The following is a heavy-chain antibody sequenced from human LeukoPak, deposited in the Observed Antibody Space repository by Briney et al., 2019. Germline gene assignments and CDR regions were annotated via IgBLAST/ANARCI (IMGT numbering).Heavy chain of an antibody. CDR2: IYYSGST. D-gene: IGHD5-24*01. CDR1: GGSISSYY. V-gene: IGHV4-59*01. Sequence: SETLSLTCTVSGGSISSYYWSWIRQPPGKGLEWIGYIYYSGSTNYNPSLKSRVTISVDTSKNQFSLKLSSVTAADTAVYYCARRVEMAFDYWGQGILVTVSS. CDR3: ARRVEMAFDY. J-gene: IGHJ4*02.